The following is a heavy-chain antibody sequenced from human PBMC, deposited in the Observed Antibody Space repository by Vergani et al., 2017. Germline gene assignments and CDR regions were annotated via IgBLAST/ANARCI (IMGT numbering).Heavy chain of an antibody. J-gene: IGHJ1*01. Sequence: QVHLVESRGGVVQPRRSLRLSCVVSGFTSSYYGMHWVRQAPGKGLEWVAVISYVGTQKYYADSVTGRFTSSGDNSKSTLYLQMNSLRTEDTAVYYCATKSCGTPGCQIGYFREWGQGTLVTVSS. CDR1: GFTSSYYG. CDR3: ATKSCGTPGCQIGYFRE. CDR2: ISYVGTQK. V-gene: IGHV3-30*03. D-gene: IGHD1-1*01.